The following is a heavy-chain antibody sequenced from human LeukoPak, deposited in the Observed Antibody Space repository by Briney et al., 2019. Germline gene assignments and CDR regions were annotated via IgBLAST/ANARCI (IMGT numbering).Heavy chain of an antibody. V-gene: IGHV4-4*02. CDR3: ARAIAVAGLADAFDI. Sequence: SETLSLTCAVSGGSISSSNWWSWVRQPPGKGLEWIGEIYHSGSTNYNPSLKSRVTISVDTSKNQFSLKLSSVTAADTAVYYCARAIAVAGLADAFDIWGQGTMVTVSS. D-gene: IGHD6-19*01. CDR1: GGSISSSNW. J-gene: IGHJ3*02. CDR2: IYHSGST.